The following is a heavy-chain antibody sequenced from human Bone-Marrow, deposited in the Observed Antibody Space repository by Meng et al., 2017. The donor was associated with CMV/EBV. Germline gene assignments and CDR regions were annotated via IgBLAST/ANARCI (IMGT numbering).Heavy chain of an antibody. Sequence: GESLKISCAASGFTFSSYSMNWVRQAPGKGLEWVSSISSSSSYIYYADSVKGRFTISRDNAKNSLYLQMNSLRAEDTAVYYCACHYGSGSYYNGPKYWGQGKLVTVSS. D-gene: IGHD3-10*01. V-gene: IGHV3-21*01. J-gene: IGHJ4*02. CDR2: ISSSSSYI. CDR3: ACHYGSGSYYNGPKY. CDR1: GFTFSSYS.